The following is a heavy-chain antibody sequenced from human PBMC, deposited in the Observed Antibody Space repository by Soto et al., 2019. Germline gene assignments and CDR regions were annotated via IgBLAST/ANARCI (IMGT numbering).Heavy chain of an antibody. CDR2: IIPIFGTA. CDR1: GGTFSSYA. CDR3: ARGHFGCGGDCYPLYYYYGMDV. J-gene: IGHJ6*02. D-gene: IGHD2-21*02. V-gene: IGHV1-69*13. Sequence: ASVKVSCKASGGTFSSYAISWVRQAPGQGLEWMGGIIPIFGTANYAQKFQGRVTITADESTSTAYMELSSLRSEDTAVYYCARGHFGCGGDCYPLYYYYGMDVWGQGTTVTVSS.